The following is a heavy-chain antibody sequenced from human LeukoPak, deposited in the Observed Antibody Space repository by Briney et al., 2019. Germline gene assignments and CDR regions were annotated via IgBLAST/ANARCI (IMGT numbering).Heavy chain of an antibody. CDR1: GGSFSGYY. CDR2: INHRGST. Sequence: SETLSLTCAVYGGSFSGYYWSWIRQSPGKGLEWIGEINHRGSTNYNPSLKSRVTISVDTSKNQFSLNLRSVTAADTGVYFCTRDRRIAAAGVYQFYSGVDVWGQGTTVTVSS. CDR3: TRDRRIAAAGVYQFYSGVDV. D-gene: IGHD6-13*01. J-gene: IGHJ6*02. V-gene: IGHV4-34*01.